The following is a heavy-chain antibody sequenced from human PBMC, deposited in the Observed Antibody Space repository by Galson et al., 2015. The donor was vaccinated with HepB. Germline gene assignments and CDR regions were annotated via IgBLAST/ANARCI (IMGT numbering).Heavy chain of an antibody. D-gene: IGHD2-2*01. CDR2: ISGSGGST. V-gene: IGHV3-23*01. CDR1: GFTFSSYA. J-gene: IGHJ4*02. Sequence: SLRLSCAASGFTFSSYAMSWVRQAPGKGLEWVSAISGSGGSTYYADSVKGRFTISRDNSKNTLYLQMNSLRAEDTAVYYCARDIVVVPAATDYWGQGTLVTVSS. CDR3: ARDIVVVPAATDY.